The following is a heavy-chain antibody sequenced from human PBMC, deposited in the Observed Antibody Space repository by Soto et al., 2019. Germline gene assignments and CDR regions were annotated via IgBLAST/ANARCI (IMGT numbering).Heavy chain of an antibody. D-gene: IGHD3-16*01. CDR1: GFTFSSYW. CDR3: AREGSTFSYYYYYMDV. J-gene: IGHJ6*03. CDR2: IKQDGSEK. Sequence: EVQLVESGGGLVQPGGSLRLSCAASGFTFSSYWMSWVRQAPGKGLAWVANIKQDGSEKYYVDSVKGRFTISRDNAKNSLYLQMNSLRAEDTAVYYCAREGSTFSYYYYYMDVWGKGTTVTVSS. V-gene: IGHV3-7*01.